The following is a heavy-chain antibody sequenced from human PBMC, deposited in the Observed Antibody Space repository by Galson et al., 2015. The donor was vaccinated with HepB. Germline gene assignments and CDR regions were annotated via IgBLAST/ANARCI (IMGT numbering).Heavy chain of an antibody. Sequence: SMRLSCSGYGFTFNNYAMLWVRQAPRRGLEWISDLTARSDKTYHAESVKGRFAISRDNLRDTVYLKLRSRRAGDTATYYCVQDIRGGCGDSDCSSWGRGTPVIVSP. J-gene: IGHJ4*02. CDR1: GFTFNNYA. V-gene: IGHV3-23*01. CDR3: VQDIRGGCGDSDCSS. CDR2: LTARSDKT. D-gene: IGHD2-15*01.